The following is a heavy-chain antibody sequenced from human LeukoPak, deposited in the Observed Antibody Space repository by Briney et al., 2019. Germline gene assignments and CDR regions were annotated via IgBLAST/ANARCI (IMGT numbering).Heavy chain of an antibody. Sequence: PSETLSLTCTVSGGSISRSTYYWGWIRQPPGKGLEWIGSIYYSGSTYYNPSLKSRVTISVDTSKNQFSLELRSVTAADTAVYYCARQPYYYDSSSYHSSFDYWGQGTLVTVSS. CDR2: IYYSGST. D-gene: IGHD3-22*01. J-gene: IGHJ4*02. CDR3: ARQPYYYDSSSYHSSFDY. CDR1: GGSISRSTYY. V-gene: IGHV4-39*01.